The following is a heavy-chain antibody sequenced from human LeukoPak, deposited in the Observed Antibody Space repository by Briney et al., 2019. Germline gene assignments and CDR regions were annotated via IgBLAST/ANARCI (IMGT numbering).Heavy chain of an antibody. Sequence: GGSLRLSCAVSGITLSNYGMSWVRQAPGKGLEWVSGISDSGGSASYADSVKGRFTISRDNSRSTLYLQMNSLRVEDTAVYYCAKARSGSTTSCYNYWGQGTLVTVSS. CDR2: ISDSGGSA. J-gene: IGHJ4*02. CDR3: AKARSGSTTSCYNY. CDR1: GITLSNYG. D-gene: IGHD2-2*02. V-gene: IGHV3-23*01.